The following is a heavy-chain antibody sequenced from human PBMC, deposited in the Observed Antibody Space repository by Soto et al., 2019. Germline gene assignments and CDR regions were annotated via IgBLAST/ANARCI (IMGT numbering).Heavy chain of an antibody. CDR3: TRGGGGYFDY. J-gene: IGHJ4*02. Sequence: QVQLVQSGAEVKKPGASVKVSCKASGYIFTDNYLHWVRQAPGQGLEWMGWINPNIGGTNYAQKFQGRVTMTMDTSISTVYMALSSLKSDDTAVYYCTRGGGGYFDYWGRGTLVTVSS. V-gene: IGHV1-2*02. CDR2: INPNIGGT. CDR1: GYIFTDNY. D-gene: IGHD3-10*01.